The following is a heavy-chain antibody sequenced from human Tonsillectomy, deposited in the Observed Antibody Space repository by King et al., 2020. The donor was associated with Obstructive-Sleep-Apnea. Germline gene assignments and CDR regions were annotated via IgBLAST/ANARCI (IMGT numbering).Heavy chain of an antibody. J-gene: IGHJ4*02. D-gene: IGHD3-16*01. Sequence: VQLQESGPGLVKPSQTLSLTCTVFGASIGGTYYYWSWIRQHPGKGLEWLGLVHYSGETYYNPSLKSRLTISVDTSKNQFSLNLSSVTAADTAIYYCAREAIRLGEFRFWGQGTLVTVSA. CDR1: GASIGGTYYY. V-gene: IGHV4-31*03. CDR2: VHYSGET. CDR3: AREAIRLGEFRF.